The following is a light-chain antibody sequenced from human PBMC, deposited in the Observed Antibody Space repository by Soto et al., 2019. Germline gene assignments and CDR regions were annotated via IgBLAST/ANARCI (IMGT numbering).Light chain of an antibody. J-gene: IGLJ1*01. Sequence: QSALTQPASVSGSPGQSITISCSGTSSDVGTYNLVSWYQQYPGKAPKLMIYEGSQRASGVSYRFSGSKSGNTASLTISGLQAEDEAEYYCCSFVGSSTYVFGTGTKLTVL. CDR2: EGS. CDR3: CSFVGSSTYV. CDR1: SSDVGTYNL. V-gene: IGLV2-23*01.